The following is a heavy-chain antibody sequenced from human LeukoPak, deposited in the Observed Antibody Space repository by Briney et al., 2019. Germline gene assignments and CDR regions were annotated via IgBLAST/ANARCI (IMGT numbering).Heavy chain of an antibody. CDR1: GFTFSSYG. CDR3: ARVVPAAMSDGAYYYYYMDV. V-gene: IGHV3-23*01. Sequence: PGGSLRLSCAASGFTFSSYGMSWVRQAPGKGLEWVSAISGSGGSTYYADSVKGRFTISRDNSKNTLYLQMNSLRAEDTAVYYCARVVPAAMSDGAYYYYYMDVWGKGTTVTVSS. J-gene: IGHJ6*03. D-gene: IGHD2-2*01. CDR2: ISGSGGST.